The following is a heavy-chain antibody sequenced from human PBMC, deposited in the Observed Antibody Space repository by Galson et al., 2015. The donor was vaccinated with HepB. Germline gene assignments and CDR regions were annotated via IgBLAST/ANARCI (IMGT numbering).Heavy chain of an antibody. CDR2: INPNSGGT. J-gene: IGHJ6*02. V-gene: IGHV1-2*04. D-gene: IGHD3-22*01. CDR1: GYTFTGYY. CDR3: ARDRDSSGYYNYGMDV. Sequence: SVKASCKASGYTFTGYYMHWVRQAPGQGLEWMGWINPNSGGTNYAQKFQGWVTMTRDTSISTAYMELSRLRSDDTAVYYCARDRDSSGYYNYGMDVWGQGTTVTVSS.